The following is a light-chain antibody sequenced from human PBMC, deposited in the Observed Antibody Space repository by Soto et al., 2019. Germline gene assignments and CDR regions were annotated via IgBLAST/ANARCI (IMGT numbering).Light chain of an antibody. CDR1: NFNVKNNY. J-gene: IGLJ7*01. Sequence: QSVLTQPPSLSGSPGPRVTISCSGSNFNVKNNYVYWYQQFAGTAPKLLIYSNNRRPSGVPDRFSGSKSGSSASLAISGLRTEDEADYYCVSWDDRLSETVFGGGTQLTVL. CDR3: VSWDDRLSETV. CDR2: SNN. V-gene: IGLV1-47*01.